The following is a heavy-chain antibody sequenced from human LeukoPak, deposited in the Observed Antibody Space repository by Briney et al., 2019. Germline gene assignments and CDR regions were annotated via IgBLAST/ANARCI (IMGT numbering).Heavy chain of an antibody. J-gene: IGHJ4*02. Sequence: GASVKVSCKASGYTFTGYYMHWVRQAPGQGLEWMGWINPNSGGTNYAQKFQGRVTMTRDTSISTAYMELSSLRSEDTAVYYCATGNNIVGATFDYWGQGTLVTVSS. CDR3: ATGNNIVGATFDY. D-gene: IGHD1-26*01. CDR1: GYTFTGYY. CDR2: INPNSGGT. V-gene: IGHV1-2*02.